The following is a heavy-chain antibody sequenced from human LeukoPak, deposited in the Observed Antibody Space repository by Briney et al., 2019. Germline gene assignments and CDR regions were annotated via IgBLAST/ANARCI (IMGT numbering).Heavy chain of an antibody. J-gene: IGHJ4*02. V-gene: IGHV4-39*01. Sequence: SETLSLTCTVSGGSISSSSYYWGWIRQPPGKGLEWIGSIYYSGSTYYNPSLKSQVTISVDTSKNQFSLKLSSVTAADTAVYYCARHMMGAMDYWGQGTLVTVSS. CDR2: IYYSGST. CDR1: GGSISSSSYY. D-gene: IGHD1-26*01. CDR3: ARHMMGAMDY.